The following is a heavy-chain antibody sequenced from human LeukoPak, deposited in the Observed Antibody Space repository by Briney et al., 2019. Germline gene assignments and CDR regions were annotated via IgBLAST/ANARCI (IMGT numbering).Heavy chain of an antibody. D-gene: IGHD6-25*01. CDR2: IYWDDDK. J-gene: IGHJ1*01. V-gene: IGHV2-5*02. CDR1: GFSLRTSGVG. CDR3: VRLHRITAADQYFQH. Sequence: SGPTLVNPTQTLTLTCTFSGFSLRTSGVGVGWIRQPPGKALEWLALIYWDDDKRYSQSLKSRLTITKDTSKNQVVLTMTNMDPVDTATYYCVRLHRITAADQYFQHWGQGTLVTVSS.